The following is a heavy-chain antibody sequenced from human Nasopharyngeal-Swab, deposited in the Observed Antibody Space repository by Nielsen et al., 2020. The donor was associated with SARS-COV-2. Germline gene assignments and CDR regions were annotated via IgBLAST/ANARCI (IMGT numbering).Heavy chain of an antibody. CDR1: GFTFGSFG. V-gene: IGHV3-21*01. J-gene: IGHJ6*03. D-gene: IGHD3-3*01. Sequence: LKISCAGSGFTFGSFGMTWVRQAPGKGLEWVSYISPSSGYIYYAESLKGRITISRDNGKNSVYLLMNSLRADDTAVYFCARQDRFYYYLDVWGKGTTVTVSS. CDR2: ISPSSGYI. CDR3: ARQDRFYYYLDV.